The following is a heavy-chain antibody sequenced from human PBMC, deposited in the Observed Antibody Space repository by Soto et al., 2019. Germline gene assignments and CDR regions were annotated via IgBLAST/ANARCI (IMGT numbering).Heavy chain of an antibody. CDR2: IWYDGSNK. J-gene: IGHJ6*02. CDR1: GFTFSSYG. Sequence: SLRLSCAASGFTFSSYGMHWVRQAPGKGLEWVAVIWYDGSNKYYADSVKGRFTISRDNSKNTLYLQMNSLRAEETAVYYCARDISSNYLYYYYGMDVWGQGTTVTVSS. V-gene: IGHV3-33*01. CDR3: ARDISSNYLYYYYGMDV. D-gene: IGHD4-4*01.